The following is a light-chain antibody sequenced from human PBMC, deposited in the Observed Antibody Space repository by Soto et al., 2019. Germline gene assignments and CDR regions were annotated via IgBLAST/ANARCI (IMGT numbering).Light chain of an antibody. V-gene: IGLV2-14*01. CDR3: SSNTRSRTYV. J-gene: IGLJ1*01. Sequence: QPASVSGSPGQSITISCTGTSSDVGGYNFVSWYQQHPGKAPKLMIYEVSNRPSGVSNRFSGSKSGNTASLTISGLQAEDEADYYCSSNTRSRTYVFGTGTKVTVL. CDR2: EVS. CDR1: SSDVGGYNF.